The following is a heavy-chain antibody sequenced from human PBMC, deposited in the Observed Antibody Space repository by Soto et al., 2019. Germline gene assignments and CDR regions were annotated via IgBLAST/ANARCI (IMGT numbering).Heavy chain of an antibody. CDR2: IYHSGST. V-gene: IGHV4-30-2*01. CDR3: ARERDGYNILDS. J-gene: IGHJ4*02. D-gene: IGHD5-12*01. CDR1: GGSISSGGYS. Sequence: SETLSLTCAVSGGSISSGGYSWSWIRQPPGKGLEWIGYIYHSGSTYYNPSLKSRVTISVDTSKNQFSLKLSSVTAADTAMYYCARERDGYNILDSWGQGTLVTVSS.